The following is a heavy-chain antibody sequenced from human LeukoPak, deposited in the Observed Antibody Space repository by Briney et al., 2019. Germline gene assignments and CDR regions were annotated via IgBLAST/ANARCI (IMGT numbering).Heavy chain of an antibody. Sequence: SETLSLTCTVSGGSISSYYWSWIRQPPGKGLEWIGYIYYSGSTNYNPSLKSRVTISVDTSKNQFSLKLSSVTAADTAVYYCARVGGGYSGYEPRPSHIDYWGQGTLVTVSS. V-gene: IGHV4-59*08. J-gene: IGHJ4*02. D-gene: IGHD5-12*01. CDR2: IYYSGST. CDR1: GGSISSYY. CDR3: ARVGGGYSGYEPRPSHIDY.